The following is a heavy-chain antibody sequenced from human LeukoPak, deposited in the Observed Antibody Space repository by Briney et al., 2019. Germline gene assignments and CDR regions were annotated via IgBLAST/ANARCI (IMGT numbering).Heavy chain of an antibody. CDR2: IYAGDSDT. V-gene: IGHV5-51*01. J-gene: IGHJ4*02. CDR3: ARGGPNYALDY. D-gene: IGHD2-2*01. Sequence: GESLKISCKGSGYSFTSYWIGWVRQLPGKGPEWMGIIYAGDSDTRYSPSFQGQVTMSTDKSISTAYLQWSSLKASDTAMYFCARGGPNYALDYWGQGTLVTVSS. CDR1: GYSFTSYW.